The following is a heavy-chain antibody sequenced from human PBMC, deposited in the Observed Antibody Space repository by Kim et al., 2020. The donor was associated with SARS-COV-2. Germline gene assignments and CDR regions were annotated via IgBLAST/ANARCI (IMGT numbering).Heavy chain of an antibody. CDR1: GGSISSSSYY. J-gene: IGHJ5*02. Sequence: SETLSLTCTVSGGSISSSSYYWGWIRQPPGKGLEWIGSIYYSGSTYYNPSLKSRVTISVDTSKKQFSLKLSSVTAADTAVYYCARPLWDYDFWSGYYIEGGWFDPWGQGTLVTVSS. CDR3: ARPLWDYDFWSGYYIEGGWFDP. D-gene: IGHD3-3*01. CDR2: IYYSGST. V-gene: IGHV4-39*01.